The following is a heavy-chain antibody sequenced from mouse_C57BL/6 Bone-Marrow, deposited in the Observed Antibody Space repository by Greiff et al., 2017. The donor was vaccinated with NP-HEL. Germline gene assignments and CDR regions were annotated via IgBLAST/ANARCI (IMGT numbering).Heavy chain of an antibody. CDR3: ARNYGSSEQNYYAMDY. V-gene: IGHV1-42*01. D-gene: IGHD1-1*01. CDR2: INPSTGGT. CDR1: GYSFTGYY. Sequence: VQLQQSGPELVKPGASVKISCKASGYSFTGYYMNWVKQSPEKSLEWIGEINPSTGGTTYNQKFKAKATLTVDKSSSTAYMQLKSLTSEDSAVYYCARNYGSSEQNYYAMDYWGQGTSVTVSS. J-gene: IGHJ4*01.